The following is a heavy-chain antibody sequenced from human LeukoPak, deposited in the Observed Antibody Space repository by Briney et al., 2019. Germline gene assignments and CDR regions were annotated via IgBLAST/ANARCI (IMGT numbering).Heavy chain of an antibody. J-gene: IGHJ4*02. CDR2: VTYGGGDT. V-gene: IGHV3-30*04. CDR1: GFTFSSYA. D-gene: IGHD6-19*01. Sequence: PGGSLRLSCAASGFTFSSYAMSGVRQAPGKGLEWVAVVTYGGGDTYYGDSVKGRFTISRDNSKNTLYLQMNSLRPEDTAVYYCAKEQSSGWYRVADYWGQGILVTVSS. CDR3: AKEQSSGWYRVADY.